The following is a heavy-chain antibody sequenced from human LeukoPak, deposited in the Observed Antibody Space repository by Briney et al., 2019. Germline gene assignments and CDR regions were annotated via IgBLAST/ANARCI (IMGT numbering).Heavy chain of an antibody. CDR3: ARGETYSYGSYYYYYYMDV. V-gene: IGHV4-59*01. D-gene: IGHD5-18*01. J-gene: IGHJ6*03. CDR2: IHYSGST. Sequence: SETLSLTCTVSGGSISSYYWSWIRQPPGKGLEWIGYIHYSGSTNYNPSLKSRVTISVDTSKNQFSLKLSSVTAADTAVYYCARGETYSYGSYYYYYYMDVWGKGTTVTVSS. CDR1: GGSISSYY.